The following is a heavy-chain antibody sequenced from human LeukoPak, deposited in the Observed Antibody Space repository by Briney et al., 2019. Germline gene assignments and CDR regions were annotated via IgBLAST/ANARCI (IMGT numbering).Heavy chain of an antibody. CDR2: FDPEDGET. CDR3: ARDSITMVRGDGYYMDV. J-gene: IGHJ6*03. V-gene: IGHV1-24*01. CDR1: GYTLTELS. D-gene: IGHD3-10*01. Sequence: ASVKVSCKVSGYTLTELSMHWVRQAPGKGLEWMGGFDPEDGETIYAQKFQDRVTITADESTSTAYMELSSLRSEDTAVYYCARDSITMVRGDGYYMDVWGKGTTVTVSS.